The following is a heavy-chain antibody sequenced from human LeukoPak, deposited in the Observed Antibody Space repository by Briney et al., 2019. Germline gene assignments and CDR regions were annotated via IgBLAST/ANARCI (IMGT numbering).Heavy chain of an antibody. D-gene: IGHD3-10*01. Sequence: SETLSLTCTVSGGSISSSSYYWGWIRQPPGKGLEWIGSIYYSGSTYYNPSLKSRVTISVDTSKNQFSLKLSSVTAADTAVYYCARRRRYYGSGIMDGNETWGQGTLVTVSS. CDR3: ARRRRYYGSGIMDGNET. CDR1: GGSISSSSYY. J-gene: IGHJ5*02. V-gene: IGHV4-39*01. CDR2: IYYSGST.